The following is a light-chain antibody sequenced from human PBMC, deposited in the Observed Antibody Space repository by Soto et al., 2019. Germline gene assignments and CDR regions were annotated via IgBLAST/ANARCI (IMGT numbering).Light chain of an antibody. V-gene: IGLV2-14*01. CDR3: SSYTSSSTL. CDR2: AVT. CDR1: RSDVGGYNY. Sequence: QSALTQPASVSGSPGPSITISCTGTRSDVGGYNYVSWYQQHPGKAPKLMIYAVTDRPSGVYNRFSGSKSGNTASLTISGIQAEDEAGYYCSSYTSSSTLFGTGTKLTVL. J-gene: IGLJ1*01.